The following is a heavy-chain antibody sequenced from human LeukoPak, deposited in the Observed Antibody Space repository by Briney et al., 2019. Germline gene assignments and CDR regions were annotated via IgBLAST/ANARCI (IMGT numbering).Heavy chain of an antibody. V-gene: IGHV4-59*12. J-gene: IGHJ4*02. CDR3: ARLAGYSSSWYYFDY. CDR2: IYYSGST. D-gene: IGHD6-13*01. Sequence: PSETLSLTCTVSGGSISSYYWSWIRQPPGKGLEWNGYIYYSGSTNYNPSLKSRVTISVDTSKNQFSLKLSSVTAADTAVYYCARLAGYSSSWYYFDYWGQGTLVTVSS. CDR1: GGSISSYY.